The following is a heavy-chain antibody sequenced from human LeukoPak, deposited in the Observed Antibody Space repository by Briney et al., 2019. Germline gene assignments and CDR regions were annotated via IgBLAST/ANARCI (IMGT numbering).Heavy chain of an antibody. Sequence: SVKVSCKASGYTFTSYAISWVRQAPGQGLEWMGGIIPIFGTANYGQKFQGRVTITTDESTSTAYMELSSLRSEDTAVYYCARSTSDYYGSSLRFDYWGQGTLVTVSS. J-gene: IGHJ4*02. CDR3: ARSTSDYYGSSLRFDY. CDR1: GYTFTSYA. D-gene: IGHD3-10*01. V-gene: IGHV1-69*05. CDR2: IIPIFGTA.